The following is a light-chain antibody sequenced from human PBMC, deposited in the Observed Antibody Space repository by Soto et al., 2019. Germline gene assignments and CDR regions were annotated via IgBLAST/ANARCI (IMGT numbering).Light chain of an antibody. J-gene: IGKJ1*01. CDR1: QSVNHN. CDR3: QQYGSSPRT. V-gene: IGKV3-20*01. Sequence: TQSPDTLSASPVEIVSLSFRASQSVNHNLAWYQQKPGQAPRLLIFGASTRAAGFPDRFSGSGSGTDFTLTISRLEPEDFAVYYCQQYGSSPRTFGQGTKVDIK. CDR2: GAS.